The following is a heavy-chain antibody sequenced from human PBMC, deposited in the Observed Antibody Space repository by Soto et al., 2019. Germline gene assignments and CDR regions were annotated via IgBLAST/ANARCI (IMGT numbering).Heavy chain of an antibody. CDR2: ISGSGGST. V-gene: IGHV3-23*01. CDR1: GFMFSSYA. J-gene: IGHJ4*02. D-gene: IGHD1-1*01. Sequence: EVQLLESGGGLFRPGGSLRLSCAVSGFMFSSYAITWVRQAPAKGLEWVSSISGSGGSTYYSDSVRGWFTISRDNSKKLLYLEMNSLKGDDTCVYYGAKDGSWGDNYYFDNWGQGALVTVSS. CDR3: AKDGSWGDNYYFDN.